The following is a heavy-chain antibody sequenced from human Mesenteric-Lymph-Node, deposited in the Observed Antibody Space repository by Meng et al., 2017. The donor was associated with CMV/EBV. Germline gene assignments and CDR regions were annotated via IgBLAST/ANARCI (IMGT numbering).Heavy chain of an antibody. Sequence: GESLKISCVASGFTFNNYAMSWVRQAPGKGLEWVSALSGSGINTYYADSVKGRFTISRDNSKNTLYLQMSSLRAEDTAVYYCAKDGRGYSPYYFDSWGQGTLVTVSS. CDR2: LSGSGINT. J-gene: IGHJ4*02. V-gene: IGHV3-23*01. D-gene: IGHD5-18*01. CDR1: GFTFNNYA. CDR3: AKDGRGYSPYYFDS.